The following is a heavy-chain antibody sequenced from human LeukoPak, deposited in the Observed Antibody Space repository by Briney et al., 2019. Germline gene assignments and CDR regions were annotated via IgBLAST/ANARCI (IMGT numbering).Heavy chain of an antibody. D-gene: IGHD3-10*01. CDR2: IYNGDKT. CDR3: ARYGSGSRATLGH. Sequence: GRSLRLSCAASGFTFSSYAMHWVRQAPGRGLEWVSVIYNGDKTSYTDSVKGRFTISRDNSKSTLYLQMNSLRAEDTAMYYCARYGSGSRATLGHWGQGTLVTVSS. V-gene: IGHV3-66*01. J-gene: IGHJ4*02. CDR1: GFTFSSYA.